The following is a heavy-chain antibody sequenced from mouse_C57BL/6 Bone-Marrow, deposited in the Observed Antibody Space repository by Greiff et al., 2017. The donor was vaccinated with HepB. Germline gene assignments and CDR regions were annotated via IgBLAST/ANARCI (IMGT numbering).Heavy chain of an antibody. Sequence: VKLVESGEGLVKPGGSLKLSCAASGFTFSSYAMSWVRQTPEKRLEWVAYISSGGDYIYYADTVKGRFTISRDNARNTLYLQMSSLKSEDTAMYYCTRGPYYYGSSAYFDYWGQGTTLTVSS. V-gene: IGHV5-9-1*02. CDR3: TRGPYYYGSSAYFDY. D-gene: IGHD1-1*01. CDR1: GFTFSSYA. CDR2: ISSGGDYI. J-gene: IGHJ2*01.